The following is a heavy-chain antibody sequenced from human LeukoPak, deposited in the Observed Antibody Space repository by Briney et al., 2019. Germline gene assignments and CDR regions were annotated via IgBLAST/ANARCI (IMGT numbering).Heavy chain of an antibody. CDR2: IYYSGST. D-gene: IGHD5-24*01. CDR1: GGSISGSSYY. J-gene: IGHJ3*02. Sequence: PSETLSLTCTISGGSISGSSYYWGWIRQPPGKGLEWIGSIYYSGSTYYNPSLKSRVTISVDTSKNQFSLKLSSVTAADTAVYYCARHVRDGYNYGLVNNAFDIWGQGTMVTVSS. V-gene: IGHV4-39*01. CDR3: ARHVRDGYNYGLVNNAFDI.